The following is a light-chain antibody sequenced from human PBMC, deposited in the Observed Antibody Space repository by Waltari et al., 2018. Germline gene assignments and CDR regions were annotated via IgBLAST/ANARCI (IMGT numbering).Light chain of an antibody. CDR2: EVS. CDR1: SSDIGGYKY. Sequence: QSALTQPPSASGSPGQSVTISCTGTSSDIGGYKYFSWYRQHPGKGPKLLIYEVSKRPSGVPNRFSGSKSGNMASLTVSGLQAEDEADYYCSSYAGSNNLVFGTGTKVTVL. V-gene: IGLV2-8*01. CDR3: SSYAGSNNLV. J-gene: IGLJ1*01.